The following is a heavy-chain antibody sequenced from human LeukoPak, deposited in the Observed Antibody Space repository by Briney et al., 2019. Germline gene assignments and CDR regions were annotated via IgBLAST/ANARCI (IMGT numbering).Heavy chain of an antibody. Sequence: GGSLRLSCAASGFTFSTYWVHWVRQAPGKGLVWVSCINTDGIDTRYADSVKGRFTISRDNAKNTVYLQMNSLRAEATALYFCARGLSVGVAYGDYWGQGTLVTVSS. V-gene: IGHV3-74*01. D-gene: IGHD3-3*01. CDR2: INTDGIDT. J-gene: IGHJ4*02. CDR1: GFTFSTYW. CDR3: ARGLSVGVAYGDY.